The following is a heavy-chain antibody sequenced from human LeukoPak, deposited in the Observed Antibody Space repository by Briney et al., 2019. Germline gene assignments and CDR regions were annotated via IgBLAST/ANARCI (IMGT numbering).Heavy chain of an antibody. J-gene: IGHJ5*02. D-gene: IGHD6-6*01. CDR2: VYYSGDT. Sequence: PSETLSLTCTVSGGSISSYYWSWIRQPPGKGLVWIGYVYYSGDTNYIPSLKSRVTISIDTSKNQFSLEVSSVTAADTAVYYCARVGYSSSFDPWGQGTLVTVSS. CDR3: ARVGYSSSFDP. CDR1: GGSISSYY. V-gene: IGHV4-59*01.